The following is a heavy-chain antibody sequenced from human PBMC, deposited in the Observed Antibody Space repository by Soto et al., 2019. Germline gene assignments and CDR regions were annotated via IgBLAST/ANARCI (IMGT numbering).Heavy chain of an antibody. CDR3: ATRLTPPYGMDV. CDR2: IRNKANRHAT. Sequence: EVQLVESGGGLVQPGGSLKLSCAASGFTFSGSAMHWVRQASGKGLEWVGRIRNKANRHATAYAASVKGRFTISRDDSKNTAYLQMNSLKTEDTAVYYCATRLTPPYGMDVWGQGTTVTVSS. J-gene: IGHJ6*02. D-gene: IGHD3-16*01. V-gene: IGHV3-73*02. CDR1: GFTFSGSA.